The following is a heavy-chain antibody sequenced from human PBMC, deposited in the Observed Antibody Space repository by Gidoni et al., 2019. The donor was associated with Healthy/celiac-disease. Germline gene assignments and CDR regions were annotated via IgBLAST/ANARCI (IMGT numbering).Heavy chain of an antibody. J-gene: IGHJ6*02. D-gene: IGHD3-10*01. CDR2: INHSGST. V-gene: IGHV4-34*01. CDR1: GGSFSGYY. CDR3: ARGKGGSGYYGSGRSYGMDV. Sequence: QVQLQQWGAGLLKPSETLSLTCAVYGGSFSGYYWRWIRQPPGKGLEWIGEINHSGSTKYNPSLKSRVTISVDTSKNQFSLKLSSVTAADTAVYYCARGKGGSGYYGSGRSYGMDVWGQGTTVTVSS.